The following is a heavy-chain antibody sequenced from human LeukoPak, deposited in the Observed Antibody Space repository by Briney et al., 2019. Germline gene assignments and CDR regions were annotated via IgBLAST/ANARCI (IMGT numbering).Heavy chain of an antibody. CDR1: GYTFTSYD. Sequence: ASVKVSCKASGYTFTSYDINWVRQAPGQGLERLGWMNPNSGNTGYAQKFQVRVTMTRNTSISTAYMELSSLRSDDTAVYYCQGSCSSTSCLDVWGKGTTVTVSS. CDR2: MNPNSGNT. CDR3: QGSCSSTSCLDV. D-gene: IGHD2-2*01. J-gene: IGHJ6*04. V-gene: IGHV1-8*01.